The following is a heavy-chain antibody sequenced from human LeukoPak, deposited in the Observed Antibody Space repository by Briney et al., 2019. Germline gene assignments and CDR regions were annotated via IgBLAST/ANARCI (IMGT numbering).Heavy chain of an antibody. J-gene: IGHJ4*02. D-gene: IGHD3-3*01. CDR1: GYTFTGYY. Sequence: ASVKVACMASGYTFTGYYMHWVRQAPGQGLEWMGWINPNSGGTNYAQKVQGRVPMTRDTSISKAYMELSRLRSDDTAVYYCARGGYDFWSGYSLDYWGQGTLVTVSS. CDR2: INPNSGGT. CDR3: ARGGYDFWSGYSLDY. V-gene: IGHV1-2*02.